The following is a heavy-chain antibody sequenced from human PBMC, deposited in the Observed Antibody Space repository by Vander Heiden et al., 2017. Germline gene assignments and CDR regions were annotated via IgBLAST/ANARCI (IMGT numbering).Heavy chain of an antibody. CDR3: AREEGGRPRY. CDR1: GGSISSYY. Sequence: QLQLQESGPGLVKPSETLSLPCTVPGGSISSYYWSWIRQPPGKGLEWIGYIYYSGSTNYNPSLKSRVTISVDTSKNQFSLKLSSVTAADTAVYYCAREEGGRPRYWGQGTLVTVSS. V-gene: IGHV4-59*01. D-gene: IGHD2-15*01. J-gene: IGHJ4*02. CDR2: IYYSGST.